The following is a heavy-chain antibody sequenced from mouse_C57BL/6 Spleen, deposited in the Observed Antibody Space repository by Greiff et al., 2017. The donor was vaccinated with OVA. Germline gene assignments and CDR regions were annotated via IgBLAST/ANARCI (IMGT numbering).Heavy chain of an antibody. D-gene: IGHD1-1*01. CDR2: ISYDGSN. Sequence: EVKLQESGPGLVKPSQSLSLTCSVTGYSITSGYYWNWIRQFPGNKLEWMGYISYDGSNNYNPSLKNRISITRDTSKNQFFLKLNSVTTEDTATYYCAREKGITTVVATPYFDVWGTGTTVTVSS. V-gene: IGHV3-6*01. CDR1: GYSITSGYY. J-gene: IGHJ1*03. CDR3: AREKGITTVVATPYFDV.